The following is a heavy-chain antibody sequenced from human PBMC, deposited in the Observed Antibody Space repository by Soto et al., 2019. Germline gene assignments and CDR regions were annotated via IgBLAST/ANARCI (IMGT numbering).Heavy chain of an antibody. V-gene: IGHV4-34*01. D-gene: IGHD5-12*01. J-gene: IGHJ4*01. CDR3: ARTPTN. Sequence: LETMSHSCAVVGGYFGGYDGSWIRQPPGKGLEWIGEINHSGSTNYNPSLKSRVTISVDTSKNQFSLKLNFVTAADTAVYYCARTPTNWGHGTLVIVFS. CDR1: GGYFGGYD. CDR2: INHSGST.